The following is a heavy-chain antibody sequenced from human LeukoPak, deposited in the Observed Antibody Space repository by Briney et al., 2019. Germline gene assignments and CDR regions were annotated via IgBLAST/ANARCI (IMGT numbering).Heavy chain of an antibody. D-gene: IGHD3-10*01. CDR1: GYTLTELS. Sequence: ASVKVSCKVSGYTLTELSMHWVRQAPGKGLEWMGGFDPEDGETIYAQKFQGRVTMTEDASTDTAYMEPSSLRSEDTAVYYCAATYYYARAPDYWGQGTLVTVSS. CDR3: AATYYYARAPDY. V-gene: IGHV1-24*01. CDR2: FDPEDGET. J-gene: IGHJ4*02.